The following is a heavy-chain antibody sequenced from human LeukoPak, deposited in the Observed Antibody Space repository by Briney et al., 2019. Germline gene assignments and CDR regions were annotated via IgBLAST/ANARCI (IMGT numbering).Heavy chain of an antibody. Sequence: AAVKVSCKASGYTFTGHYMNWVRQAPGQGLEWMGWINPNSGGTNYAQKFQGRVTMTRDTSISTAYMALSSLRSDDTAVYYCARVEYHYDSSGYYDYWGQGTLVTVSS. D-gene: IGHD3-22*01. CDR2: INPNSGGT. J-gene: IGHJ4*02. CDR3: ARVEYHYDSSGYYDY. CDR1: GYTFTGHY. V-gene: IGHV1-2*02.